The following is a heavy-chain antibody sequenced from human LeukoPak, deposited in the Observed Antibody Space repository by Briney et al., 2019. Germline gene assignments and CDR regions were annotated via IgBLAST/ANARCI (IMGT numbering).Heavy chain of an antibody. CDR2: IWYDGSNK. Sequence: PGGSLRLSCTASGFTFGDYAMSWFRQAPGKGLEWVAFIWYDGSNKYYTDSVKGRFTISRDGSKKMVYLQMNSLRAEDTALYYCAKDKGNYFFDYWGQGTLVTVSS. CDR3: AKDKGNYFFDY. CDR1: GFTFGDYA. J-gene: IGHJ4*02. V-gene: IGHV3-30*02. D-gene: IGHD4-23*01.